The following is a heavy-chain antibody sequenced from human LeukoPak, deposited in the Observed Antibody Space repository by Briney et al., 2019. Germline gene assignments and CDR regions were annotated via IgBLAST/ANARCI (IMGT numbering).Heavy chain of an antibody. D-gene: IGHD3-22*01. Sequence: PSETLSLTCTVAGGSISSYYWGWIRQPPGEGLEWIGSIYYSGSTYYNPSLKSRVTISVDTSKNQFSLKLSSVTAADMAVYYCARVRDSSGFIQHWGQGTLVTVSS. J-gene: IGHJ1*01. CDR2: IYYSGST. V-gene: IGHV4-39*07. CDR3: ARVRDSSGFIQH. CDR1: GGSISSYY.